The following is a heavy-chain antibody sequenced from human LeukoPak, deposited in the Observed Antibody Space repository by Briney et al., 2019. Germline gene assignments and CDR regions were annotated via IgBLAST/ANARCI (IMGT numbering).Heavy chain of an antibody. CDR3: ASGGNSVWFDP. D-gene: IGHD4-23*01. CDR1: GGSISSYY. CDR2: IYYSGST. Sequence: SETLSLTCTVSGGSISSYYWSWIRQPPGKGLEWIGYIYYSGSTYYNPSLKSRVTISVDTSKNQFSLKLSSVTAADTAVYYCASGGNSVWFDPWGQGTLVTVSS. J-gene: IGHJ5*02. V-gene: IGHV4-59*12.